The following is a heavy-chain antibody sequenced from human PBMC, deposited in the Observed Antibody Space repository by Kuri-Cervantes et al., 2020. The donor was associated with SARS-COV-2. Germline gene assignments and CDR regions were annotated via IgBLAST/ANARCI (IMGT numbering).Heavy chain of an antibody. CDR2: ISSSGSTI. D-gene: IGHD3-3*01. J-gene: IGHJ4*02. CDR1: GFTFSSYE. CDR3: ARAVLGVVAYFDY. V-gene: IGHV3-48*03. Sequence: GGSLRLSCAASGFTFSSYEMNWVRQAPGKGLEWVSYISSSGSTIYYADSVKGRFTVSRDNAKNSLYLQMNSLRAEDTAVYYCARAVLGVVAYFDYWGQGTLVTVSS.